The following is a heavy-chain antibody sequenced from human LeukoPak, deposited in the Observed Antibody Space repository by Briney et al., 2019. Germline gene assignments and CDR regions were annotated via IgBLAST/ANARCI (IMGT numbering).Heavy chain of an antibody. Sequence: GGSLRLSCVASGFTFNTYGIHWVRQAPGKGLEWVAGISVDGNNKDYSDSVKGRFTISRDNSKNTLYLQMNSLRAEDTAVYYCAKAAYCTSTSCHFSGYAQGPLDSWGQGTLVTVSS. CDR1: GFTFNTYG. D-gene: IGHD2-2*01. CDR2: ISVDGNNK. J-gene: IGHJ4*02. V-gene: IGHV3-30*18. CDR3: AKAAYCTSTSCHFSGYAQGPLDS.